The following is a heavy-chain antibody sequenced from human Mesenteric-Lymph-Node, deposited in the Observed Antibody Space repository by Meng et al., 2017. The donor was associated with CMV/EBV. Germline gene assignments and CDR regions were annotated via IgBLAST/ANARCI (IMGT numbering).Heavy chain of an antibody. CDR2: ISGSTTYI. J-gene: IGHJ4*02. D-gene: IGHD7-27*01. Sequence: GESLKISCAASGFTFNTYTMNWVRQAPGKGLEWVSSISGSTTYIYYADSVKGRFTISRDNAKNSLYLQMNSLRAEDTAVYYCAREKASSWGVDYWGQGTLVTVSS. CDR1: GFTFNTYT. CDR3: AREKASSWGVDY. V-gene: IGHV3-21*01.